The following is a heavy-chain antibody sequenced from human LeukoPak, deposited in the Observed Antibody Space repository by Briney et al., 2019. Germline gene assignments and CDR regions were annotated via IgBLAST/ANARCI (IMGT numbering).Heavy chain of an antibody. CDR1: GFIFSNYE. CDR2: ISSSGLSI. Sequence: GGSLRLSCAASGFIFSNYEMNWVRQAPGKGLEWVSFISSSGLSIYYADSVKSRFTISRDNAKNSLYLQMNSLRAEDTAVYYCARDNIANGDLGFLEYWGQGTLVTVSS. V-gene: IGHV3-48*03. CDR3: ARDNIANGDLGFLEY. D-gene: IGHD4-17*01. J-gene: IGHJ4*02.